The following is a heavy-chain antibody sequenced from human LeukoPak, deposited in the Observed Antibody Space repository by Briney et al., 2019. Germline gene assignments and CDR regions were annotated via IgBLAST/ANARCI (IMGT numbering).Heavy chain of an antibody. D-gene: IGHD3-22*01. V-gene: IGHV3-66*01. Sequence: GGSLRFSCSASGFTVSSNYMSWVRQGPGQGLELVSTIYKGGGTYYADSVKGRFTISRDNSKNTLYLQMNSLRVDDTAVYYCASTYDGRPPIYYFDYWGQGTLVTVSS. CDR2: IYKGGGT. J-gene: IGHJ4*02. CDR3: ASTYDGRPPIYYFDY. CDR1: GFTVSSNY.